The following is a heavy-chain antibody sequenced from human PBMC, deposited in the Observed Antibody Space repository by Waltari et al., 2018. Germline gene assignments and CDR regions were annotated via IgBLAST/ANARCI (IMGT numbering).Heavy chain of an antibody. CDR3: ARETLRWNFDY. V-gene: IGHV3-48*03. J-gene: IGHJ4*02. CDR2: ISSSGSTI. Sequence: EVQLVESGGGWVQPGGSLRLSCAASGFTFSSYEMNWVRQAPGKGLEWVSYISSSGSTIYYADSVKGRFTISRDNAKNSLYLQMNSLRAEDTAVYYCARETLRWNFDYWGQGTLVTVSS. CDR1: GFTFSSYE. D-gene: IGHD4-17*01.